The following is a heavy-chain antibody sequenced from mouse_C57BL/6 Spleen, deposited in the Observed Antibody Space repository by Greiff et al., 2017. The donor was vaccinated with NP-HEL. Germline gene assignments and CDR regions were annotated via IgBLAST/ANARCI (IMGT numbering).Heavy chain of an antibody. CDR1: GFSLSTSGMG. Sequence: QVTLKVSGPGILQSSQTLSLTCSFSGFSLSTSGMGVSWIRQPSGKGLEWLAHIYWDDDKRYNPSLKSRLTISKDTSRNQVFLKITSVDTADTATYYCARDGNYGRAMDYWGQGTSVTVSS. J-gene: IGHJ4*01. D-gene: IGHD2-1*01. V-gene: IGHV8-12*01. CDR3: ARDGNYGRAMDY. CDR2: IYWDDDK.